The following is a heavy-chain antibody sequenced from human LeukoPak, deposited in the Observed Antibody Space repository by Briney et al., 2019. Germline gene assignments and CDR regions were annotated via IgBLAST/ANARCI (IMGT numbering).Heavy chain of an antibody. J-gene: IGHJ4*02. V-gene: IGHV4-59*12. CDR2: IYYSGST. CDR3: ARGSYSGYDRFDY. D-gene: IGHD5-12*01. Sequence: PSETLSLTCTVSGGSISSYYWSWIRQPPGKGLEWIGYIYYSGSTNYNPSLKSRVTISVDTSKNQFSLKLSSVTAADTAVYYCARGSYSGYDRFDYWGQGTLVTVSS. CDR1: GGSISSYY.